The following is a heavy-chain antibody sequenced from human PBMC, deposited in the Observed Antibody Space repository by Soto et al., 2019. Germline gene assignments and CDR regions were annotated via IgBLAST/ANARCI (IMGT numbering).Heavy chain of an antibody. J-gene: IGHJ4*02. D-gene: IGHD2-8*01. V-gene: IGHV1-18*01. CDR1: GYTFTSYG. CDR2: INIDGGGT. Sequence: QVHLEQSGPEVKKPGASVKVSCKASGYTFTSYGISWVRLAPGQGLEWMGWINIDGGGTKYAQKYQCRVTMPRDTYTTTVYLESRSLTPDDSAIYYCARALYYYSNSVFAFWGQGALVPVSS. CDR3: ARALYYYSNSVFAF.